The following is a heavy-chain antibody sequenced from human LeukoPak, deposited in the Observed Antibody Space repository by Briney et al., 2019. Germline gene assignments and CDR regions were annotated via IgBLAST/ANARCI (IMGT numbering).Heavy chain of an antibody. CDR1: GFTFSNYA. V-gene: IGHV3-23*01. Sequence: PGGPLRLSCAASGFTFSNYAMTWVRQAPGEGLEWVSAISDSGGYKNYADSVKGRFTISRDNSKNTLYLQMNSLRAEDTAVYYCAKGTYCGGDCFAFFGYWGQGTLVTVSS. CDR3: AKGTYCGGDCFAFFGY. CDR2: ISDSGGYK. D-gene: IGHD2-21*02. J-gene: IGHJ4*02.